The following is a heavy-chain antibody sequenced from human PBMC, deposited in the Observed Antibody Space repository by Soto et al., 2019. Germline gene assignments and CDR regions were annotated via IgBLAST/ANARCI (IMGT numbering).Heavy chain of an antibody. J-gene: IGHJ6*03. Sequence: PGGSLRLSCAASGFTFSSYAMSWVRQAPGKGLEWVSAISGSGGSTYYADSVKGRFTISRDNAKNTLYLQMNSLRAEDTAVYYCAREDIVVVPAAMGPHYYYYYYMDVWGKGTTVTVSS. V-gene: IGHV3-23*01. D-gene: IGHD2-2*01. CDR3: AREDIVVVPAAMGPHYYYYYYMDV. CDR2: ISGSGGST. CDR1: GFTFSSYA.